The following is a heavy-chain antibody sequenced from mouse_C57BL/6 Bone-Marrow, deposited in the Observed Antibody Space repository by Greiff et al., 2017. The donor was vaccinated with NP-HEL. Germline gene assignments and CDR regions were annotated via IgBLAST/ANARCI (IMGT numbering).Heavy chain of an antibody. CDR2: IDPETGGT. J-gene: IGHJ2*01. V-gene: IGHV1-15*01. CDR3: TRTPITTVVADDFDY. Sequence: QVHVKQSGAELVRPGASVTLSCKASGYTFTDYEMHWVKQTPVHGLEWIGAIDPETGGTAYNQKFKGKAILTADKYSSTAYMELRSLTSEDSAVYYCTRTPITTVVADDFDYWGQGTTLTVSS. D-gene: IGHD1-1*01. CDR1: GYTFTDYE.